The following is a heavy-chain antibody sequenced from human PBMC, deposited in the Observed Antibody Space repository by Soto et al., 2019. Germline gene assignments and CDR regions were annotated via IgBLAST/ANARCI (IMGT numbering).Heavy chain of an antibody. CDR1: GFTFSSYG. V-gene: IGHV3-33*01. D-gene: IGHD3-22*01. CDR2: IWYDGSNK. CDR3: ARGYYYDSSGYYRTTGFDY. Sequence: WWSLRLSCSASGFTFSSYGMHWVRQAPGKGLEWVAVIWYDGSNKYYADSVKGRFTISRDNSKNTLYLQMNSLRAEDTAVYYCARGYYYDSSGYYRTTGFDYWGQGTLVTVSS. J-gene: IGHJ4*02.